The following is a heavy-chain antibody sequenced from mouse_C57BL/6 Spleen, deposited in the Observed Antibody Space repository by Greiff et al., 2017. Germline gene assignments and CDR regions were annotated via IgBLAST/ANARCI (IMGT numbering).Heavy chain of an antibody. V-gene: IGHV1-80*01. D-gene: IGHD3-3*01. Sequence: QVQLQQSGAELVKPGASVKISCKVSGYAFSSYWLNWVKQRPGKGLEWIGQFYPGDGDTNYNGKFKGKAPLTAEKSTSTAYMQLSSLTSEDTAVYFCARWTANWDYWGQGTTLTVAS. J-gene: IGHJ2*01. CDR2: FYPGDGDT. CDR1: GYAFSSYW. CDR3: ARWTANWDY.